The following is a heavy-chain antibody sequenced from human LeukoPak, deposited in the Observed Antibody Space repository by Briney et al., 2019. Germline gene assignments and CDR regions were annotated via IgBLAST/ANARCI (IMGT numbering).Heavy chain of an antibody. CDR2: IRYDGSNK. D-gene: IGHD5-18*01. J-gene: IGHJ4*02. Sequence: PGGSLRLSCAASGFTFSSCGMHWVRQAPGKGLEWVAFIRYDGSNKYYADSVKGRFTISRDNSKNTLYLQMNSLRDEDTAVYYCAKWGGYGYGIDFWGQGTLVTVSS. V-gene: IGHV3-30*02. CDR3: AKWGGYGYGIDF. CDR1: GFTFSSCG.